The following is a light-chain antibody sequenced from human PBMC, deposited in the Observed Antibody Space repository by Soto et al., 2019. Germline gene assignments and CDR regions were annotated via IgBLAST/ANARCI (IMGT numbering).Light chain of an antibody. CDR2: KAS. V-gene: IGKV1-5*03. CDR3: QQGYRYSLT. Sequence: DIQMTQSPSTLSASVGDRVTITCRASQSISSWVAWYQQKPGKAPKLLIYKASTLESGVPSRFSGSGSGTEFTLTISSLQPDDVATYYCQQGYRYSLTFGGGTKVEIK. CDR1: QSISSW. J-gene: IGKJ4*01.